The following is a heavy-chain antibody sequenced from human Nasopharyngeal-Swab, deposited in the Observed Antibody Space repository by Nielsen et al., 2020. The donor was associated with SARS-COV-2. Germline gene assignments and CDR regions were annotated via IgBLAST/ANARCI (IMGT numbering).Heavy chain of an antibody. CDR1: GYTLTELS. CDR2: FDPEDGET. V-gene: IGHV1-24*01. D-gene: IGHD3-10*01. CDR3: ATAPYGSGSGDFLDY. J-gene: IGHJ4*02. Sequence: ASVKVSCKVSGYTLTELSMHWVRQAPGKGLEWMGGFDPEDGETIYPQKFQGRVTMTEDTSTDTAYMELSSLRSEDTAVYYCATAPYGSGSGDFLDYWGQGTLVTVSS.